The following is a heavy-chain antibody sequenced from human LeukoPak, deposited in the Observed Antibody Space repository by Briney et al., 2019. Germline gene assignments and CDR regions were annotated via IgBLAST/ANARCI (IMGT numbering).Heavy chain of an antibody. CDR1: GLTFSNAW. Sequence: KAGGSLRLSCAASGLTFSNAWMSWVRQAPGKGLESVGRIKSKSDGGTIDYAAPVKGRFTISRDDSKNTLYLQMNSLKIEDTAVYYCTAQGGPQYFRGLFNWGQGTLVTVSS. V-gene: IGHV3-15*05. J-gene: IGHJ4*02. CDR3: TAQGGPQYFRGLFN. CDR2: IKSKSDGGTI. D-gene: IGHD2/OR15-2a*01.